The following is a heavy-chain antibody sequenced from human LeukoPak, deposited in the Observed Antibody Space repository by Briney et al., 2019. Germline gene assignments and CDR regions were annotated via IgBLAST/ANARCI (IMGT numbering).Heavy chain of an antibody. Sequence: PGGSLRLSCAASGFSFSTYWMHWVRQAPGKGLVWVSRINSDGSSTTYADSVKGRFTISRDNAKSTLYLQMNSLRAEDTAVYYCAVGVGDHWGQGTLVTVFS. CDR2: INSDGSST. V-gene: IGHV3-74*01. J-gene: IGHJ4*02. CDR1: GFSFSTYW. CDR3: AVGVGDH. D-gene: IGHD3-10*01.